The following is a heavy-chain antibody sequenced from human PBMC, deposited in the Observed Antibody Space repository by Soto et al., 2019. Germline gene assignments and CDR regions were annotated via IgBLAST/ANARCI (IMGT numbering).Heavy chain of an antibody. CDR3: ARVLGGGSGGWSPQDI. V-gene: IGHV4-4*02. D-gene: IGHD6-19*01. J-gene: IGHJ3*02. CDR2: IYHSGST. Sequence: QVQLQESGPGLVKPSGTLSLTCAVSGGSISSSNWWSWVRQPPGKGLEWIGEIYHSGSTNYNPSLKRRLPISVDKSKNQFPLKLRSVPAADTAVYFCARVLGGGSGGWSPQDIWAQGTMVPVSS. CDR1: GGSISSSNW.